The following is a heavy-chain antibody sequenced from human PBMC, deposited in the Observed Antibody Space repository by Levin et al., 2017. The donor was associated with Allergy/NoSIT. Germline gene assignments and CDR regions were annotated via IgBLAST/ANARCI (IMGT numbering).Heavy chain of an antibody. CDR3: ARGGVVAATFFDY. V-gene: IGHV3-11*01. Sequence: GESLKISCAASGFTFSDYYMSWIRQAPGKGLEWVSYISSSGSTIYYADSVKGRFTISRDNAKNSLYLQMNSLRAEDTAVYYCARGGVVAATFFDYWGQGTLVTVSS. J-gene: IGHJ4*02. CDR2: ISSSGSTI. CDR1: GFTFSDYY. D-gene: IGHD2-15*01.